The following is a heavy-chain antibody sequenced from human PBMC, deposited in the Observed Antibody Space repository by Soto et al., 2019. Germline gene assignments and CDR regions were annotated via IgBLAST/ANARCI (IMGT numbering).Heavy chain of an antibody. V-gene: IGHV3-74*01. CDR1: GFTFSNYW. CDR3: ARGDCVGGTCYSLAGSFYYYMDV. D-gene: IGHD2-15*01. J-gene: IGHJ6*03. CDR2: INSDGSVS. Sequence: EVQLVESGGGLVQPGGSLRLSCVASGFTFSNYWMYWVRQAPGEGLVWVSRINSDGSVSSYADSVKGRLTISRDNVKNTLYLQMDSLRAEDTAVYYCARGDCVGGTCYSLAGSFYYYMDVWGKGTTVTAFS.